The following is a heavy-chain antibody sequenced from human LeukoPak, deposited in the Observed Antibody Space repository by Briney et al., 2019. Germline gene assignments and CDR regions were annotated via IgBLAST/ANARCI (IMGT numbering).Heavy chain of an antibody. CDR1: GYTFTSYD. CDR3: ARGPSGADTYYMDV. V-gene: IGHV1-8*01. J-gene: IGHJ6*03. Sequence: ASVKVSCKASGYTFTSYDINWLRQATGQGLEWMGWMNPNSGNTGYARKFQGRVTMTRNTSISTAYMELSSLRSEDTAVYYCARGPSGADTYYMDVWGKGTTVTVSS. CDR2: MNPNSGNT. D-gene: IGHD3-10*01.